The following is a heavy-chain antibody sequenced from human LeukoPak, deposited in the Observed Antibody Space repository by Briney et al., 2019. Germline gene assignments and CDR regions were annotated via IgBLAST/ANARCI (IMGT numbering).Heavy chain of an antibody. Sequence: GGSLRLSGTASGFSFSNDWMHWVRQAPGMVLVWVSRINSDGSTTTYADSVKGRFTISRDNAKNTLYLQMNSLRADDTAVYYCVGDSPEWHQPLDYWGQGTLVTVSS. D-gene: IGHD3-3*01. CDR2: INSDGSTT. CDR1: GFSFSNDW. CDR3: VGDSPEWHQPLDY. V-gene: IGHV3-74*01. J-gene: IGHJ4*02.